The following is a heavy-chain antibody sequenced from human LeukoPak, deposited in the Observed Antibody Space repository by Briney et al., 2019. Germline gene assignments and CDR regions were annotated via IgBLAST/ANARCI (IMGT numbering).Heavy chain of an antibody. V-gene: IGHV1-2*02. CDR1: GYTFTGYY. Sequence: ASVKVSCKASGYTFTGYYMHWVRQAPGQGLEWMGWINPNSGGTNYAQKFQGRVTMTRDTSISTAYMELSRLRSDDTAVYYCAREYSWFGELNDYWGQGTLVTVSS. J-gene: IGHJ4*02. D-gene: IGHD3-10*01. CDR3: AREYSWFGELNDY. CDR2: INPNSGGT.